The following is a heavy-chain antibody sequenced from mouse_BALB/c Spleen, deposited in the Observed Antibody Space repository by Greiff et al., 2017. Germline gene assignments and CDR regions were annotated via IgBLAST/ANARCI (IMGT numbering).Heavy chain of an antibody. Sequence: QVQLQQSGTVLARPGASVKMSCKASGYTFTSYWMHWVKERPGQGLEWIGVIDPSDSYTSYNQKFKGKATLTVDTSSSTAYMQLSSLTSEDSAVYYCTRRGNYYAMDYWGQGTSVTVSS. CDR3: TRRGNYYAMDY. V-gene: IGHV1-59*01. J-gene: IGHJ4*01. CDR1: GYTFTSYW. CDR2: IDPSDSYT.